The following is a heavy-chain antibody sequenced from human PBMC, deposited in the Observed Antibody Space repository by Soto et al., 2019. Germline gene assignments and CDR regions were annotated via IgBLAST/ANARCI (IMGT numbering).Heavy chain of an antibody. CDR2: IYYSGST. CDR3: ARKATVTTRFDY. CDR1: GGSISSGGYY. J-gene: IGHJ4*02. V-gene: IGHV4-31*03. D-gene: IGHD4-17*01. Sequence: QVQLQESGPGLVKPSQTLSLTCTVSGGSISSGGYYWSWIRQHPGKGLEWIGYIYYSGSTYYNPSLKSRLTLPVDTSKNQFSLKLSSVTAAVPAVYSCARKATVTTRFDYWGRGTLATVSS.